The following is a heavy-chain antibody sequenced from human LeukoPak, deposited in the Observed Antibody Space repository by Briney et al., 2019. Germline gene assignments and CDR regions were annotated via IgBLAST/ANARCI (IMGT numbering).Heavy chain of an antibody. D-gene: IGHD5-12*01. J-gene: IGHJ6*04. CDR3: TRDRWGGGYISRGMDV. CDR2: IRSKDNDGTT. Sequence: TGGSLRLSCAASGFTFSSYAISWVRQAPGKGLEWLGFIRSKDNDGTTDYAASVKGRFIISRDDSKSVAYLEMNDLKIEDTAVYYCTRDRWGGGYISRGMDVWGKGTTVTISS. CDR1: GFTFSSYA. V-gene: IGHV3-49*04.